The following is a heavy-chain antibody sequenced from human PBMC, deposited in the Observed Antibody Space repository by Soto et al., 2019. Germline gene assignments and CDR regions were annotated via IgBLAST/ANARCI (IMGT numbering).Heavy chain of an antibody. V-gene: IGHV3-7*01. CDR3: VSPLYDNSGWFDP. D-gene: IGHD2-2*02. CDR1: GFTLSDYW. J-gene: IGHJ5*02. CDR2: INPNGNTR. Sequence: EVPLVESGGGLVQPGGSLRLSCAASGFTLSDYWTSWVRQAPGKGLEWVANINPNGNTRYYVDSVKGRCTISRDNAKNSIYLEMNSLRVEDTAVYYCVSPLYDNSGWFDPWGQGALVTVSS.